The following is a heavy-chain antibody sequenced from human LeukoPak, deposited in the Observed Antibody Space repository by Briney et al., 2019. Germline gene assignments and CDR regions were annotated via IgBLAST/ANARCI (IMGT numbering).Heavy chain of an antibody. CDR1: GFTFSSYS. CDR2: ISSSSSYI. CDR3: ARGEDSSGSKYLDAFDI. Sequence: GGSLRLSCAASGFTFSSYSMNWVRQAPGKGLEWVSSISSSSSYIYYADSVKGRFTISRDNAKNSLYLQMNSLRAEDTAVYYRARGEDSSGSKYLDAFDIWGQGTMVTVSS. J-gene: IGHJ3*02. D-gene: IGHD3-22*01. V-gene: IGHV3-21*01.